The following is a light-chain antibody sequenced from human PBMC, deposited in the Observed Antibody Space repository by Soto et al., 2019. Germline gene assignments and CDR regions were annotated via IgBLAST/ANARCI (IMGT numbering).Light chain of an antibody. CDR2: GAS. Sequence: DIQMTQSPSSLSAAAGDRFTITFRASQSINNYLNWYQHSPGEAPKLLIFGASSLQRGVPSRFSGSGSGTEFTLTISSLQRDDFATYYCQQTYNPPPTFGPGTKVDI. CDR3: QQTYNPPPT. J-gene: IGKJ1*01. CDR1: QSINNY. V-gene: IGKV1-39*01.